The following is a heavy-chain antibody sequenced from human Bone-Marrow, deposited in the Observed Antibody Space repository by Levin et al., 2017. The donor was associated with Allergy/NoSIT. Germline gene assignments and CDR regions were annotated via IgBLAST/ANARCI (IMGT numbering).Heavy chain of an antibody. V-gene: IGHV1-69*13. D-gene: IGHD6-19*01. CDR2: IIPIFGTA. Sequence: SVKVSCKASGGTFSSYAISWVRQAPGQGLEWMGGIIPIFGTANYAQKFQGRVTITADESTSTAYMELSSLRSEDTAVYYCARGPPGHYSSGWTNFNYWGQGTLVTVSS. J-gene: IGHJ4*02. CDR1: GGTFSSYA. CDR3: ARGPPGHYSSGWTNFNY.